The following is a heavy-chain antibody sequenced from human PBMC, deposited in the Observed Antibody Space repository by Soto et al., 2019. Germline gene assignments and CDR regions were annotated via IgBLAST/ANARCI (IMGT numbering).Heavy chain of an antibody. J-gene: IGHJ5*02. CDR3: AKEMGDYYDSSGSWFDP. Sequence: GGSLRLSCAASGFTFSSYVMSWVRQAPGKGLEWVSAISGSGGNTYYADSVKGRFTISRDNSKNTLFLQMNSLRAEDTALYFCAKEMGDYYDSSGSWFDPWGQGALVTSPQ. D-gene: IGHD3-22*01. V-gene: IGHV3-23*01. CDR2: ISGSGGNT. CDR1: GFTFSSYV.